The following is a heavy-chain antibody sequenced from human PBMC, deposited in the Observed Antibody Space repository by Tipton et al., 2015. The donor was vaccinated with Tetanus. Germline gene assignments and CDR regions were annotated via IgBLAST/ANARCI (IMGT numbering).Heavy chain of an antibody. Sequence: TLSLTCTVSGGSISSYYWSWIRQPPGKGLEWIGYIYYSGSTNYNPSLKSRVTISVDTSKNQFSLKLSSVTAADTAVYYCARANYDFFKKGPFDSWGQGSLVIVSS. V-gene: IGHV4-59*01. D-gene: IGHD3-3*01. CDR3: ARANYDFFKKGPFDS. J-gene: IGHJ4*02. CDR2: IYYSGST. CDR1: GGSISSYY.